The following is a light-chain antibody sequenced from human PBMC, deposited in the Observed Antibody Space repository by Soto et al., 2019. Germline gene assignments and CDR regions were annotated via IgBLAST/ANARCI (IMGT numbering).Light chain of an antibody. CDR1: QSVSSY. CDR3: QQRSNWPLFT. V-gene: IGKV3-11*01. CDR2: DAS. J-gene: IGKJ3*01. Sequence: EIVLTQSPATPSLSPGERATLSCRASQSVSSYLAWYQQKPGQAPRLLIYDASNRATGIPARFSGSGSGTDFTLTISSLDPEDFAVYYCQQRSNWPLFTFGPGTTVDIQ.